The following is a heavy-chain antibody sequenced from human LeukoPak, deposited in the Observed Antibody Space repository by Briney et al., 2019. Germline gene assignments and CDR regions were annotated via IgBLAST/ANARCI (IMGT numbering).Heavy chain of an antibody. CDR2: IWYDGSNK. CDR3: ARDAGVVVAARYFDY. D-gene: IGHD2-15*01. J-gene: IGHJ4*02. CDR1: GFTFSSYG. Sequence: GGSLRLSCAASGFTFSSYGMHWVRQAPGKGLEWVAVIWYDGSNKYYADSVKGRFTISRDNSKNTLYLQMNSLTAEDTAVYYCARDAGVVVAARYFDYWGQGTLVTVSS. V-gene: IGHV3-33*01.